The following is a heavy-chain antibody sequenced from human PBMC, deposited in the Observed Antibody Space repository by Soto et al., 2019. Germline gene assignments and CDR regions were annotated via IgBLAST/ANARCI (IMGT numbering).Heavy chain of an antibody. CDR2: INPNSGGT. Sequence: ASVKVSCKASGYTLTGYYMHWVRQAPGQGLEWMGWINPNSGGTNYAQKFQGWVTMTRDTSISTAYMELSRLRSDDTAVYYCARGEGGVAAAGTPFDYWGQGTLVTVSS. CDR3: ARGEGGVAAAGTPFDY. CDR1: GYTLTGYY. V-gene: IGHV1-2*04. J-gene: IGHJ4*02. D-gene: IGHD6-13*01.